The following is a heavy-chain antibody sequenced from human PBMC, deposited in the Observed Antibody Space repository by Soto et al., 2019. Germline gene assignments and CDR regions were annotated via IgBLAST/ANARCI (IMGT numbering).Heavy chain of an antibody. CDR3: ARERERVYYYDSSGYYYRGYYFDY. D-gene: IGHD3-22*01. Sequence: GASVKVSGKASGGTFSSYAISGVRQAPGQGLEWMGGIIPIFGTANYAQKFQGRVTITADESTSTAYMELSSLRSEDTAVYYCARERERVYYYDSSGYYYRGYYFDYWGQGTLVTVSS. CDR1: GGTFSSYA. V-gene: IGHV1-69*13. CDR2: IIPIFGTA. J-gene: IGHJ4*02.